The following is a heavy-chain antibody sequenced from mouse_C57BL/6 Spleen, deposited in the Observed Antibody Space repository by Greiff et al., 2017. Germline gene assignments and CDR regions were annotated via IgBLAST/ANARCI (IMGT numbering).Heavy chain of an antibody. CDR1: GYTFTDYY. CDR3: ARNYYSNYGGFAY. Sequence: QVQLQQSGAELVRPGASVKLSCKASGYTFTDYYINWVKQRPGQGLEWIARIYPGSGNTYYNEKFKGKATLTAEKSSSTAYMQLSSLTSEDSAVYFGARNYYSNYGGFAYWGQGTLVTVSA. J-gene: IGHJ3*01. D-gene: IGHD2-5*01. V-gene: IGHV1-76*01. CDR2: IYPGSGNT.